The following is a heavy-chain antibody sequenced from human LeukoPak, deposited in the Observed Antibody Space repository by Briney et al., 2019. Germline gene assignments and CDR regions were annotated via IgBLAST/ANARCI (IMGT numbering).Heavy chain of an antibody. CDR2: ISWNSGSI. V-gene: IGHV3-9*01. CDR1: GFTFDDYA. J-gene: IGHJ6*02. CDR3: AKGERPDYYYYGMDV. D-gene: IGHD1-1*01. Sequence: PGGSLRLSCAASGFTFDDYAMHWVRQAPGKGLEWVSGISWNSGSIGYADSVKGRFTISRDNAKNSLYLQMNSLRAEDTALYYCAKGERPDYYYYGMDVWGRGTTVTVSS.